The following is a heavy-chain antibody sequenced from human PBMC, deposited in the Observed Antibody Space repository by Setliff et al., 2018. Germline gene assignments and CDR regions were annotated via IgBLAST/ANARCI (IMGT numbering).Heavy chain of an antibody. CDR2: INHSGST. CDR3: ASNRAAMALGDP. J-gene: IGHJ5*02. CDR1: SGSFSGYF. V-gene: IGHV4-34*01. D-gene: IGHD5-18*01. Sequence: TSETLSLTCAVYSGSFSGYFWSWIRQPPGKGLEWIGEINHSGSTNYNPSLKSRVTISVDTSKNQFSLKLSSVTAADTAVYYCASNRAAMALGDPWGQGKLVTVSS.